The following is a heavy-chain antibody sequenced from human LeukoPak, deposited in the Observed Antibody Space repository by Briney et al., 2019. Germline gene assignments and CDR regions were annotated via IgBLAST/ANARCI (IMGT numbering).Heavy chain of an antibody. V-gene: IGHV1-18*01. CDR1: GYTFTDYA. J-gene: IGHJ3*02. CDR3: ARTIVGTMGDVFDI. D-gene: IGHD1-26*01. CDR2: IRISTY. Sequence: ASVKVSCKAYGYTFTDYAIPWVRQAPGQGLEWMGWIRISTYKYEQKLQGRVTMTTDTSTTTAYMELRSLRSDDTAVYYCARTIVGTMGDVFDIWGQGTRVTVSP.